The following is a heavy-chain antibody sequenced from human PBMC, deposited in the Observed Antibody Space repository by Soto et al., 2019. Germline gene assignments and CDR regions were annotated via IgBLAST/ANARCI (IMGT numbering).Heavy chain of an antibody. CDR3: AKHSSGWYGQYFQH. CDR1: GFTFSSYA. CDR2: ISGSGGST. V-gene: IGHV3-23*01. Sequence: HPGGSLRLSCAASGFTFSSYAMSWVRQAPGKGLEWVSAISGSGGSTYYADSVKGRFTISRDNSKNTLYLQMNSLRAEDTAVYYCAKHSSGWYGQYFQHWGQGTLVTVSS. D-gene: IGHD6-19*01. J-gene: IGHJ1*01.